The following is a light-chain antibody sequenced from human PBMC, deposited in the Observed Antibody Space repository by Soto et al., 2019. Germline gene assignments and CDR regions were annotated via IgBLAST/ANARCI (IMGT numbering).Light chain of an antibody. CDR2: ASS. J-gene: IGKJ1*01. CDR1: QHIGTE. CDR3: LQDYSYPRT. Sequence: AIPMTQSPSSLSASVGDRVTITCRASQHIGTELGWYQQKPGKAPELLIYASSILQSGVPSRFSGSGSGTDFTLTISSLQPGDFATYYCLQDYSYPRTFGQGTRVESK. V-gene: IGKV1-6*01.